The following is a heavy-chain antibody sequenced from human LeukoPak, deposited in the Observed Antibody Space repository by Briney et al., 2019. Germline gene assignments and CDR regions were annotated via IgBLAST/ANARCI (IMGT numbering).Heavy chain of an antibody. CDR1: RFTFSNYG. CDR2: INSRSSTI. D-gene: IGHD1-14*01. J-gene: IGHJ4*02. V-gene: IGHV3-48*01. Sequence: GGSLRLSCAASRFTFSNYGVNWVRQAPGKGLEWVSYINSRSSTIYYADSVRGRFTISRDNSKNTLYLQMNSLRAEDTAVYYCAKATGGYFDYWGQGTQVTVSS. CDR3: AKATGGYFDY.